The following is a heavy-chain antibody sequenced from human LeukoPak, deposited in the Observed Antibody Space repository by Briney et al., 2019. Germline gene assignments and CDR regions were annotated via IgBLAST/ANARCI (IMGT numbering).Heavy chain of an antibody. CDR2: IYYRGST. J-gene: IGHJ4*02. CDR1: GGSISSGDYY. Sequence: PSQTLSLTCTVSGGSISSGDYYWSWIRQHPGKGLEWIGYIYYRGSTYYNLSLKSRLTISVDTSKNQFSLKVSSVTAADTAVYYCARYRFGDSPRYFLDYWGQGTLVFVSS. D-gene: IGHD4-17*01. V-gene: IGHV4-31*03. CDR3: ARYRFGDSPRYFLDY.